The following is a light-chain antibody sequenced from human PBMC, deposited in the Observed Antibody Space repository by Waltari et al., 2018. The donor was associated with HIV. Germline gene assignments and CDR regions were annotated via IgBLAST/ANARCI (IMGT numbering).Light chain of an antibody. J-gene: IGLJ2*01. CDR3: SSYTNSDILL. Sequence: QSALTQPASVSGSPGQSITISCTGANTDIGLYNLVSWYRQHPAKAPQLVIYGVNTRPSGVSDRFSGAKSGNTASLTISSLQAEDEADYYCSSYTNSDILLFGGGTKLTVL. CDR1: NTDIGLYNL. CDR2: GVN. V-gene: IGLV2-14*01.